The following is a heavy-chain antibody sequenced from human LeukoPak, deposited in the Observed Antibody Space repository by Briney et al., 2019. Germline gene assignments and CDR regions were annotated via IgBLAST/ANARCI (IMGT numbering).Heavy chain of an antibody. CDR2: ISWNSGSI. D-gene: IGHD1-26*01. J-gene: IGHJ4*02. CDR1: GFTFDDYA. Sequence: GRSLRLSCAASGFTFDDYAMHWVRQAPGKGLEWVSGISWNSGSIGYADSVKGRFSISRDNAKNSLYLQMSSLKAEDTALYYCAKDKGYSGSYYDYWGQGTLVTVSS. CDR3: AKDKGYSGSYYDY. V-gene: IGHV3-9*01.